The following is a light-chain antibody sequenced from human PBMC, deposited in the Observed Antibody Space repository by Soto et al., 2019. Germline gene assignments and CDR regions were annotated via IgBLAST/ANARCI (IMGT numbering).Light chain of an antibody. CDR2: AAS. Sequence: GARVTITCRASQGIRNDLGWYQQKPGKAPKLLIYAASNLQSGVPSRFSGSGSGTDFTLTISSLQPEDFATYYCLQDYNYPRTFGQGTKVDIK. J-gene: IGKJ1*01. CDR3: LQDYNYPRT. CDR1: QGIRND. V-gene: IGKV1-6*01.